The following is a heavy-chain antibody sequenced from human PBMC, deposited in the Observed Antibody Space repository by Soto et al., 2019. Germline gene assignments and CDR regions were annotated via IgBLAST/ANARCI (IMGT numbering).Heavy chain of an antibody. CDR1: GFTFSSYA. J-gene: IGHJ6*02. D-gene: IGHD6-19*01. CDR3: ARGSRYSSGSYYYYYYGMDV. CDR2: ISYDGSNK. Sequence: GGSLRLSCAASGFTFSSYAMHWVRQAPGKGLEWVAVISYDGSNKYYADSVKGRSTISRDNSKNTLYLQMNSLRAEDTAVYYCARGSRYSSGSYYYYYYGMDVWGQGTTVTVSS. V-gene: IGHV3-30-3*01.